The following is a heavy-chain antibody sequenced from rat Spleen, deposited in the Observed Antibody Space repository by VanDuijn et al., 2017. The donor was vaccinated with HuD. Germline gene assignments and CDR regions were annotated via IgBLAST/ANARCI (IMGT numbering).Heavy chain of an antibody. Sequence: QVQLKESGPGLVQPSQTLSLTCTVSGFSLTSNGVSWVRQPPGKGLEWIAAISSGGSTYYNSALKSRLSISRDTSKSQVFLKMNSLQTEDTAIYFCTRGGQPYYFDYWGQGVMVTVSS. D-gene: IGHD3-4*01. V-gene: IGHV2S12*01. J-gene: IGHJ2*01. CDR2: ISSGGST. CDR1: GFSLTSNG. CDR3: TRGGQPYYFDY.